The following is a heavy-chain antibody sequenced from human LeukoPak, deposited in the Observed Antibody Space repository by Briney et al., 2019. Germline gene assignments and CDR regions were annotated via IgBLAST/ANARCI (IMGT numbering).Heavy chain of an antibody. CDR2: INPNNGGT. D-gene: IGHD2-15*01. Sequence: ASVKVSCKASGYTFSDYYMHWVRQAPGQGLEWMGRINPNNGGTNYAQKFQGRDTMTRDTSTSTAYMELSRLRSDDTAVYYCARGLQGGLEYRGQGTLVTVSS. CDR1: GYTFSDYY. J-gene: IGHJ4*02. CDR3: ARGLQGGLEY. V-gene: IGHV1-2*02.